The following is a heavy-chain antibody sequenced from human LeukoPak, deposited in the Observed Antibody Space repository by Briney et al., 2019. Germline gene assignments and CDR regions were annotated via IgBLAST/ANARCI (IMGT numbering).Heavy chain of an antibody. J-gene: IGHJ4*02. Sequence: GGSLRLSCAASGFTFSNYWMTWVRQAPGKGLEWVAHINQDGSKQYYMDSVKARFTISRDNAKNSLSLQMNSLRAEDTADYYCVRDGGVSGYDLLDYWGQGTLVTVSS. CDR2: INQDGSKQ. V-gene: IGHV3-7*01. D-gene: IGHD5-12*01. CDR3: VRDGGVSGYDLLDY. CDR1: GFTFSNYW.